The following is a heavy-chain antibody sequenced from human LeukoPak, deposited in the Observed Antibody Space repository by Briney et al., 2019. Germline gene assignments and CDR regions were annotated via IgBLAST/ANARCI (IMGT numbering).Heavy chain of an antibody. J-gene: IGHJ4*02. Sequence: PETLSLTCTVSGGSISSYYWSWIRQPPGKGLEWIGYIYYSGSTNCNPSLKSRVTISVDTSKNQFSLKLSSVTAADTAVYYCARGVGYGSGYFDYWGQGTLVTVSS. CDR2: IYYSGST. V-gene: IGHV4-59*01. CDR1: GGSISSYY. CDR3: ARGVGYGSGYFDY. D-gene: IGHD3-10*01.